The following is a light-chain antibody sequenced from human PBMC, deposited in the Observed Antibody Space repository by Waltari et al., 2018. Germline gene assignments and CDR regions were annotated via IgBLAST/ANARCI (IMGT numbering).Light chain of an antibody. Sequence: SFVLTQPPSVSVAPGQTARITGGGRNIGRKRGHWFQQKPGQAPVLVVFDDTERPSGIPDRVSGSNSGNTATLTIDRVEPGDEADYYCQVWDSGSDHHVFGTGTKVTVL. V-gene: IGLV3-21*02. CDR1: NIGRKR. J-gene: IGLJ1*01. CDR3: QVWDSGSDHHV. CDR2: DDT.